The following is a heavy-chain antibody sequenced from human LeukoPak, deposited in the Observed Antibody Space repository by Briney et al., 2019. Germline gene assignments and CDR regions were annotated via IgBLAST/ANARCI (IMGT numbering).Heavy chain of an antibody. D-gene: IGHD4-23*01. CDR2: IYYSGNT. V-gene: IGHV4-59*01. CDR3: ARDQYGGFDY. CDR1: GGSISTYY. J-gene: IGHJ4*02. Sequence: SETLSLTCTVSGGSISTYYWSWIRQPPGKGLEWIGYIYYSGNTNCNPSLKSRVTISVDTSKNQFSLKLSSVTAADTAVYYCARDQYGGFDYWGQGTLVTVSS.